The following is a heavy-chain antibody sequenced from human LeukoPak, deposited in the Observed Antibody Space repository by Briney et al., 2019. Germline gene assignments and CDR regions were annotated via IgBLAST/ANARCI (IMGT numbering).Heavy chain of an antibody. Sequence: GGSLRLSCAASGFTFSSYSMNWVRQAPGKGLEWVSSISSSSSYIYYADSVKGRFTISRDNAKNSLYLQMNSLRAEDTAVYYCHYGDSVLFDYWGQGPWSPSPQ. CDR1: GFTFSSYS. V-gene: IGHV3-21*01. CDR2: ISSSSSYI. D-gene: IGHD4-17*01. J-gene: IGHJ4*02. CDR3: HYGDSVLFDY.